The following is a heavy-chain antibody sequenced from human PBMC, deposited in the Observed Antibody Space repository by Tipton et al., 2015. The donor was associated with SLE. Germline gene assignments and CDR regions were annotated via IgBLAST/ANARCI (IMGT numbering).Heavy chain of an antibody. CDR3: ARDKGDGMDV. J-gene: IGHJ6*02. Sequence: QSGAEVKKPGASVKVSCKASGYTFIGYYMHWVRQAPGQGLEWMGWINPNSGGTNDAQNFQGRVTMTRDTSISTAYMELRSLRSDDTAVYYCARDKGDGMDVWGQGTTVTVSS. CDR1: GYTFIGYY. D-gene: IGHD3-16*01. CDR2: INPNSGGT. V-gene: IGHV1-2*02.